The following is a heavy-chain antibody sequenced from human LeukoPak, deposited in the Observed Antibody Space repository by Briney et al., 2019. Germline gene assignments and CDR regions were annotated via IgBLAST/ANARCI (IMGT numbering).Heavy chain of an antibody. J-gene: IGHJ4*02. D-gene: IGHD5-18*01. Sequence: SETLSLTCAVYGGSFSGYYWSWNRQPPGKGLEWIGEINHSGSTNYNPSLKSRVTISVDTSKNQFSLKLSSVTAADTAVYYCAREELRYSYAYWGQGTLVTVSS. CDR2: INHSGST. CDR1: GGSFSGYY. V-gene: IGHV4-34*01. CDR3: AREELRYSYAY.